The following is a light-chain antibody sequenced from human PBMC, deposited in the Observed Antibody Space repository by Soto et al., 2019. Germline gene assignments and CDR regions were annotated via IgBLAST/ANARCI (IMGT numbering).Light chain of an antibody. CDR3: QQYASSTLYT. V-gene: IGKV3-20*01. CDR1: QSVSISY. J-gene: IGKJ2*01. Sequence: EIVLTQSPGTLSLSPRERATLSCRASQSVSISYLAWYQQKPGQAPRHLIYVASSRATGIPHRFSGSGSGRDFTLTISRLEPEDFAVYYCQQYASSTLYTFGQGTKLEIK. CDR2: VAS.